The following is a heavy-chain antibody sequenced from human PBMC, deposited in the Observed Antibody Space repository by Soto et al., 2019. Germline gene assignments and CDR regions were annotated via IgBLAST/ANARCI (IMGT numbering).Heavy chain of an antibody. V-gene: IGHV3-21*01. D-gene: IGHD3-3*01. J-gene: IGHJ6*02. CDR1: DFTFSTYS. CDR3: ARDSITIFGGGMDV. Sequence: LRLSCVASDFTFSTYSMNWVRQAPGKGLEWVAYISATSNHIYYADSLKGRFTISRDNAKSSLYLHMNSLRAEDTAVYFCARDSITIFGGGMDVWGQGTTVTVSS. CDR2: ISATSNHI.